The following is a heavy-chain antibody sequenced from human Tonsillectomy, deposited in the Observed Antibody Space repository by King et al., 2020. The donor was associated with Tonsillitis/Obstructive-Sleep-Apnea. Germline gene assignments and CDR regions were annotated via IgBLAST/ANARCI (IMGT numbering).Heavy chain of an antibody. V-gene: IGHV4-59*01. Sequence: QLQESGPGLVKPSETLSLTCTVSGGSISSYYWSWIRQPPGKGLEWIGYIYYSGSTNYNPSLKSRVTISVDTSKNQFSLKLSSVTAADTAVYYCASSGDYTVAYYYYMYGWGKGTTVTVSS. CDR3: ASSGDYTVAYYYYMYG. D-gene: IGHD4-17*01. CDR2: IYYSGST. CDR1: GGSISSYY. J-gene: IGHJ6*03.